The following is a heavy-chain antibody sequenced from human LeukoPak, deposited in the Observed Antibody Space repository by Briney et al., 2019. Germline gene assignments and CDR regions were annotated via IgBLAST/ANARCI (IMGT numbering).Heavy chain of an antibody. CDR1: GYTLTSYG. V-gene: IGHV1-18*01. Sequence: ASVKVSCKASGYTLTSYGISWVRQAPGQGLEWMGWISAYNGNTNYAQKLQGRVTMTTDTSTSTAYMELRSLRSDDTAVYYCARDPSYSSGWYGFDYWGQGTLVTVSS. J-gene: IGHJ4*02. CDR3: ARDPSYSSGWYGFDY. D-gene: IGHD6-19*01. CDR2: ISAYNGNT.